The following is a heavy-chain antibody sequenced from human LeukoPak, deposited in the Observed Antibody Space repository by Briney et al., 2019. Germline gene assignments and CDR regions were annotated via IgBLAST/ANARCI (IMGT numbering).Heavy chain of an antibody. Sequence: GGSLRLSCAASGFTLSSYGMSWVRQAPGKGLEWVSAISGSGGSTYYADSVKGRFTISRDNAKNSLYLQMNSLRAEDTALYYCAKDDELDYWGQGTLVTVSS. CDR2: ISGSGGST. V-gene: IGHV3-23*01. CDR1: GFTLSSYG. J-gene: IGHJ4*02. CDR3: AKDDELDY.